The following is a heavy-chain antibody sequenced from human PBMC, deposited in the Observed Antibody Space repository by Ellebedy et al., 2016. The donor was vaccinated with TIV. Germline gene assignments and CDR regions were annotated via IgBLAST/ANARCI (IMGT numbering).Heavy chain of an antibody. CDR3: ARRGSRYWHFDL. Sequence: PGGSLRLSCVASGFTFSNYWMNWVRQAPGKGLEWVANIKQDGSEKSYVDSVKGRFTISRDNAKNSLYLRINNPRDEDTAVYYCARRGSRYWHFDLWGRGTQVIVSS. J-gene: IGHJ2*01. V-gene: IGHV3-7*03. CDR2: IKQDGSEK. D-gene: IGHD1-1*01. CDR1: GFTFSNYW.